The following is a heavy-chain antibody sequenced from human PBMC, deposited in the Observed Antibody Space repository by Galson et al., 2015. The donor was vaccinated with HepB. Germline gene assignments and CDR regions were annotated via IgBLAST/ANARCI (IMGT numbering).Heavy chain of an antibody. CDR2: VSSNGGST. V-gene: IGHV3-20*01. CDR1: GFTFDDFG. Sequence: SLRLSCAASGFTFDDFGMSWVRQAPGRGLEWVSGVSSNGGSTVYADSVRGRFTISRDNARNSLYLQMNSLRAEDTALYHCARTGCGSGGTCRPFDIWGQGTLVTFSS. CDR3: ARTGCGSGGTCRPFDI. D-gene: IGHD2-15*01. J-gene: IGHJ3*02.